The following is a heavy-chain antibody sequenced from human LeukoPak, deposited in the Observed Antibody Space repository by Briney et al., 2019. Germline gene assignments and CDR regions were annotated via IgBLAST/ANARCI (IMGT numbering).Heavy chain of an antibody. J-gene: IGHJ4*02. CDR2: ISSDEDNT. CDR3: VRVNDYGDRNLYYFGY. CDR1: GFIFSNYG. V-gene: IGHV3-64D*06. Sequence: PGGSLRLSCSASGFIFSNYGMYWVRQAPGKGLEFVSAISSDEDNTFYADSVKGRFTISRDNFKNTLYLQTSSLRGEDTAVCYCVRVNDYGDRNLYYFGYWGQGTLVTVSS. D-gene: IGHD4-17*01.